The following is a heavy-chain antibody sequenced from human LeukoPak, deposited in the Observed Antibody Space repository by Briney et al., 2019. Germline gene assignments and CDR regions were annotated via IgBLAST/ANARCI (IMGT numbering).Heavy chain of an antibody. D-gene: IGHD1-26*01. Sequence: PGGSLRLSCAASGFTFSNAWMSWVRQAPGKGLEWVGRIKSKTDGGTTDYAAPVKGRFTISRDDSKNTLYLQMNSLKTEDTAVYYCTSDGTYYYGMDVWGQGTTVTVSS. CDR2: IKSKTDGGTT. V-gene: IGHV3-15*01. CDR1: GFTFSNAW. J-gene: IGHJ6*02. CDR3: TSDGTYYYGMDV.